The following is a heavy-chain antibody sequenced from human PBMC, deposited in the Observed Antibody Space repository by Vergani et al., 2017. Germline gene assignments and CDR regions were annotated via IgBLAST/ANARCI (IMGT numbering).Heavy chain of an antibody. CDR3: ARSKYYYDSSGYYTTRYYYYYGMDV. V-gene: IGHV4-59*01. D-gene: IGHD3-22*01. Sequence: QVQLQESGPGLVKPSETLSLTCTVSGGSISSYSWSWIRQPPGKGLEWIGYIYYSGSTNYNPSLKSRVTISVDTSKNQFSLKLSSVTAADTAVYYCARSKYYYDSSGYYTTRYYYYYGMDVWGQGTTVTVSS. J-gene: IGHJ6*02. CDR2: IYYSGST. CDR1: GGSISSYS.